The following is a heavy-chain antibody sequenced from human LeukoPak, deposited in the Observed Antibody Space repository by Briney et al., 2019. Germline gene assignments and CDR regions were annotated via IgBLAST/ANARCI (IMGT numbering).Heavy chain of an antibody. D-gene: IGHD5-18*01. CDR1: GGSFSGYY. Sequence: SETLSLTCAVYGGSFSGYYWSWIRQPPGKGLEWIGEINHSGSTNHNPSLESRVTMSVDTSRNQFSLKLSSVTAADTAVYYCARDPGYNYGFYFDYWGQGFLVTVSS. CDR2: INHSGST. J-gene: IGHJ4*02. CDR3: ARDPGYNYGFYFDY. V-gene: IGHV4-34*01.